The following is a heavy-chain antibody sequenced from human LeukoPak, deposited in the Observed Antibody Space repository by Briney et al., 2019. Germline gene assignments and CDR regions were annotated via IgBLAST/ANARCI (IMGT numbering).Heavy chain of an antibody. J-gene: IGHJ4*02. D-gene: IGHD2-2*01. CDR1: GYSFTSYW. V-gene: IGHV5-51*01. CDR2: IYPGDSDT. Sequence: GESLKISCKGPGYSFTSYWIGWVRQMPGKGLEWMGIIYPGDSDTRYSPSFQGQVTISADKSISTAYLQWSSLKASDTAMYYCARLRYCSSTSCLLDYWGQGTLVTVSS. CDR3: ARLRYCSSTSCLLDY.